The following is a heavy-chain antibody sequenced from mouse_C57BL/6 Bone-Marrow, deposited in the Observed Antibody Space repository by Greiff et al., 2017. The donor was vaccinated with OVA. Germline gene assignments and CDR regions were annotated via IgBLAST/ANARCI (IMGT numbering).Heavy chain of an antibody. V-gene: IGHV10-1*01. J-gene: IGHJ4*01. CDR2: IRSKSNNYAS. Sequence: EVQRVESGGGLVQPKGSLKLSCAASGFSFNTYAMTWVRQAPGKGLEWVARIRSKSNNYASYYADSVKDRFTISRDDSESRLYLQMNNLTTEDTAMYYCGRHGDSYAMDYWGQGTSVTVSS. CDR3: GRHGDSYAMDY. CDR1: GFSFNTYA.